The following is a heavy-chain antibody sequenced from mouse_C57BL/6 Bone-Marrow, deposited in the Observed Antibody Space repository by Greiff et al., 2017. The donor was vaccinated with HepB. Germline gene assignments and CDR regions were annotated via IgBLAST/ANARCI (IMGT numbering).Heavy chain of an antibody. Sequence: DVHLVESGGGLVQPGGSLKLSCAASGFTFSDYYMYWVRQTPEKRLEWVACISNGGGSTYYPDTVKGRFTISRDNAKNTLYLQMSRLKSADTAMYYCARKGKLWEAMDYWGQGTSVTVSS. V-gene: IGHV5-12*01. CDR2: ISNGGGST. CDR3: ARKGKLWEAMDY. J-gene: IGHJ4*01. D-gene: IGHD1-1*02. CDR1: GFTFSDYY.